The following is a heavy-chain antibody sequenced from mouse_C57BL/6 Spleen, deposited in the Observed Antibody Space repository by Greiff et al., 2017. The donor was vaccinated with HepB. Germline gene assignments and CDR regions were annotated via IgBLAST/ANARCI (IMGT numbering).Heavy chain of an antibody. CDR2: IYPGDGDT. J-gene: IGHJ4*01. Sequence: VQLQQSGPELVKPGASVKISCKASGYAFSSYWMNWVKQRPGKGLEWIGRIYPGDGDTNYNGKFKGKATLTADKSSSTAYMQLSSLTSEDSAVYFCARRTGYDAMDYWGQGTSVTVSS. V-gene: IGHV1-82*01. D-gene: IGHD4-1*01. CDR1: GYAFSSYW. CDR3: ARRTGYDAMDY.